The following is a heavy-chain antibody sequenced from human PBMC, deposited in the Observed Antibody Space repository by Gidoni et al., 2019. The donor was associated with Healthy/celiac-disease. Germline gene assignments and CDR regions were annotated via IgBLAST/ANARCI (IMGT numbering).Heavy chain of an antibody. CDR3: ARDAEMATTGVGY. CDR1: GFTFSSYS. Sequence: EVQLVESGGGLVKPGGSLSLPCAASGFTFSSYSMNWVRQAPGKGLEWVSSSSSSRSYIYYADSVKGRFTISRDNAKNSLYLQMNSLRAEDTAVYYCARDAEMATTGVGYWGQGTLVTVSS. V-gene: IGHV3-21*01. D-gene: IGHD5-12*01. CDR2: SSSSRSYI. J-gene: IGHJ4*02.